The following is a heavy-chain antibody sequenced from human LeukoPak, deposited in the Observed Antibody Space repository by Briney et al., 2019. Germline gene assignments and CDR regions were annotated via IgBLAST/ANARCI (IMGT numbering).Heavy chain of an antibody. V-gene: IGHV1-69*13. CDR1: GGTFSSYS. D-gene: IGHD2-21*02. Sequence: SVKVSCKASGGTFSSYSISWVRQAPGQGLEWMGGIIPIFGTANYAQKFQGRVTITADESTSTAYMELSSLRSGDTAVYYCASAVTALYYFDYWGQGTLVTVSS. J-gene: IGHJ4*02. CDR2: IIPIFGTA. CDR3: ASAVTALYYFDY.